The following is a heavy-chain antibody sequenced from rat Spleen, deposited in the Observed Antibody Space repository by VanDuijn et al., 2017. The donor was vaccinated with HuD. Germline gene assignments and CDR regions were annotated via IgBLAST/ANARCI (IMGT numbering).Heavy chain of an antibody. J-gene: IGHJ4*01. Sequence: EVQLVESGGGLVQPGRSLKLSCAASGFTFSDYYMAWVRQAPTKGLEWVASISYDGGSTYYRDSVKGRFTISRDNAKSSLYLQMDSLRSEDTATYYCTTDKDGTSVMDAWGQGASVTVSS. CDR3: TTDKDGTSVMDA. CDR2: ISYDGGST. V-gene: IGHV5-20*01. D-gene: IGHD1-12*02. CDR1: GFTFSDYY.